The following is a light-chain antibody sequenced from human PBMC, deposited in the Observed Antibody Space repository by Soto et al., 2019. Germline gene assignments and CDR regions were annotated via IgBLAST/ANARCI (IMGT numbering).Light chain of an antibody. CDR3: MSYAGGNRFV. CDR1: INDVGGYNY. Sequence: QSVLTQPPSASGSPGQPVTISCAGTINDVGGYNYVSWYQQHPGKVPQLMIYQVTKRPSGVPDRFSASKSDTTASLTISGLQAEDEGDYYCMSYAGGNRFVFGTG. V-gene: IGLV2-8*01. J-gene: IGLJ1*01. CDR2: QVT.